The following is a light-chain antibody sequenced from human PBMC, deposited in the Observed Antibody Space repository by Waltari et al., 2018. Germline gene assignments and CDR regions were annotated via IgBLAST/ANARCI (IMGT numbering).Light chain of an antibody. J-gene: IGLJ2*01. V-gene: IGLV2-14*03. CDR1: SSDVGGYNY. CDR2: DVS. CDR3: QSLDMSLSGGVV. Sequence: QSALTQPASVSGSPGQSIAISCTGTSSDVGGYNYVSWYQQHPGKAPKLMIYDVSNRPSGVSNRFSGSKSGNTASLTISGLQAEDEADYYYQSLDMSLSGGVVFGGGTKVTVL.